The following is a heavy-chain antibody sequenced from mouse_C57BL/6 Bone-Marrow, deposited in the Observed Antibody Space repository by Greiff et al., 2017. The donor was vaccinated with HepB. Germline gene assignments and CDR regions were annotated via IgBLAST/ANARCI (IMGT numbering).Heavy chain of an antibody. V-gene: IGHV1-76*01. CDR2: IYPGSGNT. J-gene: IGHJ3*01. CDR3: ARSFPYYSKFAY. D-gene: IGHD2-5*01. Sequence: QVQLQQPGAELVMPGASVKLSCKASGYTFTDYYINWVKQRPGQGLEWIARIYPGSGNTYYNEKFKGKATLTAEKSSSTAYMQLSSLTSEDSAVYFCARSFPYYSKFAYWGQGTLVTVSA. CDR1: GYTFTDYY.